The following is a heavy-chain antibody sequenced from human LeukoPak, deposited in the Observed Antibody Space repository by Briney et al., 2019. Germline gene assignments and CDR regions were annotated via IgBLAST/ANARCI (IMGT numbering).Heavy chain of an antibody. Sequence: PSETLSLTCTVSGGSISSSSYYWGWIRQPPGKGLEWIGSIYYSGSTYYNPSLKSRVTILVDTSKNQFSLRLSSVTAADTAVYYCARSGGDRVEMPTIIDYWGQGTLVTVSS. D-gene: IGHD5-24*01. CDR3: ARSGGDRVEMPTIIDY. V-gene: IGHV4-39*07. CDR1: GGSISSSSYY. CDR2: IYYSGST. J-gene: IGHJ4*02.